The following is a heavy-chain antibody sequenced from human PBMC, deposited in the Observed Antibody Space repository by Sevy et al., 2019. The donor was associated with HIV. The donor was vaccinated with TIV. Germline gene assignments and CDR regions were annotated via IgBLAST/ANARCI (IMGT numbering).Heavy chain of an antibody. J-gene: IGHJ4*02. CDR3: ARDALLRGGYLDY. CDR1: GYTFTGYY. D-gene: IGHD3-10*01. CDR2: INPNSGGT. V-gene: IGHV1-2*02. Sequence: ASVKVSCKASGYTFTGYYMHWVRQAHGQGLEWMGWINPNSGGTNYAQKFQGRVTMTRDTSISTAYMELSRLRSDDTAVYYCARDALLRGGYLDYWGQGTLVTVSS.